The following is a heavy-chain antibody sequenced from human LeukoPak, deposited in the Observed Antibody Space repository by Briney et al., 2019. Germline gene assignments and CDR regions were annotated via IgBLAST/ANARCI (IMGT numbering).Heavy chain of an antibody. Sequence: ASVKVSFKASGYTFTGYYMHWVRQAPGQGLEWMGWINPNSGGTNYAQKFQGRVTMTRDTSISTAYMEVSRLRSDDTAVYYCARSAETYCGGDCYSFDYWGQGTLVTVSS. J-gene: IGHJ4*02. D-gene: IGHD2-21*01. CDR1: GYTFTGYY. CDR3: ARSAETYCGGDCYSFDY. CDR2: INPNSGGT. V-gene: IGHV1-2*02.